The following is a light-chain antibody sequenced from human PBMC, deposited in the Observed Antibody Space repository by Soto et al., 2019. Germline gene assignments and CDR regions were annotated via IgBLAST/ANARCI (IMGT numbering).Light chain of an antibody. CDR1: SSDVGGSNY. Sequence: QSALTQPASVSGSPGQSITISCTGTSSDVGGSNYVSWYQQHPGKAPKLMIYDVSNRPSGVSNRFSGSKSGNTASLTISGLQAEDEADYYCISYRSSSTLYVFGTGTKLTVL. CDR2: DVS. V-gene: IGLV2-14*01. J-gene: IGLJ1*01. CDR3: ISYRSSSTLYV.